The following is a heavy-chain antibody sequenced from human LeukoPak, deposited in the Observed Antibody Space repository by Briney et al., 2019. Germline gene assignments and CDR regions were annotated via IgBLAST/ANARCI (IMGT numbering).Heavy chain of an antibody. CDR2: ISAYNGNT. Sequence: RASVKVSCKASGYTFTSYGISWVRQAPGQGLEWMGWISAYNGNTNYAQKLQGRVTMTTDTSTSTAYMELRSLRSDDTAVYYCARIVHVLTKNVPPSESYGMDVWGQGTTVTVSS. J-gene: IGHJ6*02. V-gene: IGHV1-18*01. CDR1: GYTFTSYG. CDR3: ARIVHVLTKNVPPSESYGMDV. D-gene: IGHD1-14*01.